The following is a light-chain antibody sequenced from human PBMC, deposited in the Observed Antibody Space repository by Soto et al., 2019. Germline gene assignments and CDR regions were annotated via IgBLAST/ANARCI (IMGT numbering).Light chain of an antibody. J-gene: IGLJ2*01. CDR1: SGHSSYA. CDR3: QTWGTGIVL. CDR2: LNNDGSH. V-gene: IGLV4-69*01. Sequence: QPVLTQSPSASASLGASVKLTCTLSSGHSSYAIAWHQQQPEKGPRYLMKLNNDGSHSKGDGIPDRFSGSSSGAERHLTISSLQSEDEADYYCQTWGTGIVLFGGGTKLTVL.